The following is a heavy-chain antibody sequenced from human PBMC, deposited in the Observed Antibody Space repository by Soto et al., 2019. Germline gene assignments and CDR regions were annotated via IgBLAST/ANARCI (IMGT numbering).Heavy chain of an antibody. D-gene: IGHD3-3*01. J-gene: IGHJ5*02. CDR3: AREEGLYYDFWSGYVWSDWFDP. CDR1: GGSFSGYY. V-gene: IGHV4-34*01. CDR2: INHSGST. Sequence: SETLSLTCAVYGGSFSGYYWSWIRQPPGKGLEWIGEINHSGSTNYNPSLKSRVTISVDTSKNQFSLKLSSVTAADTAVYYCAREEGLYYDFWSGYVWSDWFDPWGQGTLVPVSS.